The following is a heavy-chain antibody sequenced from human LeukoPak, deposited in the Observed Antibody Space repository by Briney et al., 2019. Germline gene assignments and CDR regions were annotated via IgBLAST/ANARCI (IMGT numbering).Heavy chain of an antibody. V-gene: IGHV4-34*01. J-gene: IGHJ5*02. D-gene: IGHD2-2*01. CDR2: INHSGST. CDR3: ARGRPVGCSSTSCYNWFDP. Sequence: PSETLSLTCAVYGGSFSGYYWSWIRQPPGKGLEWIGEINHSGSTNYNPSLKSRVTISVDTSKNQFSPKLSSVTAADTAVYYCARGRPVGCSSTSCYNWFDPWGQGTLVTVSS. CDR1: GGSFSGYY.